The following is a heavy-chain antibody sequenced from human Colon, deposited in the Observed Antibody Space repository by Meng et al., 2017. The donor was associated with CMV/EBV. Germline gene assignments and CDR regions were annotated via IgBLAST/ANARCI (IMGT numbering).Heavy chain of an antibody. CDR2: IKEDGSEQ. Sequence: GESLKISCVASGFSFSNFWMSWVRQAPGKGLEWVANIKEDGSEQFYADSVKGRFTISRDNAKNSLYLQMNSLRAGDTAVYYCARGWPPDYWGQGTLVTVSS. D-gene: IGHD6-13*01. V-gene: IGHV3-7*01. CDR3: ARGWPPDY. CDR1: GFSFSNFW. J-gene: IGHJ4*02.